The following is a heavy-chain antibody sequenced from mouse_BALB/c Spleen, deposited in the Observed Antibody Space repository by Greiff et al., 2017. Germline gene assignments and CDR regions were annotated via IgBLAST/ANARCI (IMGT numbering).Heavy chain of an antibody. CDR2: ISYSGST. CDR3: ARIGDYDYDVWAMDY. J-gene: IGHJ4*01. V-gene: IGHV3-8*02. Sequence: DVKLQESGPSLVKPSQTLSLTCSVTGDSITSGYWNWIRKFPGNKLEYMGYISYSGSTYYNPSLKSRISITRDTSKNQYYLQLNSVTTEDTATYYCARIGDYDYDVWAMDYWGQGTSVTVSS. CDR1: GDSITSGY. D-gene: IGHD2-4*01.